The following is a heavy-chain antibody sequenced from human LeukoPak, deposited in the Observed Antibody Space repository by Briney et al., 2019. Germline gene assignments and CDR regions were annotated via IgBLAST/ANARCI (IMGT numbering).Heavy chain of an antibody. CDR3: ARSADFDY. V-gene: IGHV3-9*03. Sequence: GGSLRLSCAASGFTFDDYAMHWVRQAPGKGLEWVSGISWNSGSIGYADSVKGRFTTSRDNAKNSLYLQMNSLRAEDMALYYCARSADFDYWGQGTLVTVSS. J-gene: IGHJ4*02. CDR1: GFTFDDYA. CDR2: ISWNSGSI. D-gene: IGHD2-15*01.